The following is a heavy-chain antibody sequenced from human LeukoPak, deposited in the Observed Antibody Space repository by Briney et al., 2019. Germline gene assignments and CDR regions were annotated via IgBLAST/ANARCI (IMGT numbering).Heavy chain of an antibody. CDR3: TTDYGDYVGMTN. Sequence: GGSLRLSCAASGFTFSNAWMSWVRQAPGKGLEWVGRIKSKTDGGTTGYAAPVKGRFTISRDDSKNTLYLQMNSLKTEDTAVYYCTTDYGDYVGMTNWGQGTLVTVSS. J-gene: IGHJ4*02. CDR2: IKSKTDGGTT. V-gene: IGHV3-15*01. CDR1: GFTFSNAW. D-gene: IGHD4-17*01.